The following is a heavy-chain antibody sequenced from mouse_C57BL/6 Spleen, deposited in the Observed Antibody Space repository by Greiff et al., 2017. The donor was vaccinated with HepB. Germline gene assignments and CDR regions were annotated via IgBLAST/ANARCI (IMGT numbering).Heavy chain of an antibody. CDR3: AGYDGYPFAY. Sequence: VQLQQSGPELVKPGASVKISCKASGYSFTGYYMNWVKQSPEKSLEWIGEINPSTGGTNYNQKFKAKATLTVDKSSSTAYMQLKSLTSEDSAVYYGAGYDGYPFAYWGQGTLVTVSA. J-gene: IGHJ3*01. D-gene: IGHD2-3*01. CDR2: INPSTGGT. CDR1: GYSFTGYY. V-gene: IGHV1-42*01.